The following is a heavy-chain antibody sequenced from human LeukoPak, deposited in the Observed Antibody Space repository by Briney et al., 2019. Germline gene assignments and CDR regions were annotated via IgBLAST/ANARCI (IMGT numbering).Heavy chain of an antibody. V-gene: IGHV4-34*01. CDR1: GGSFSGYY. J-gene: IGHJ4*02. CDR2: INHSGST. Sequence: SETLSLTCAVYGGSFSGYYRSWIRQPPGKGLEWIGEINHSGSTNYNPSLKSRVTISVDTSKNQFSLKLSSVTAADTAVYYCARAAYYYDSSGYYAARYYFDYWGQGTLVTVSS. CDR3: ARAAYYYDSSGYYAARYYFDY. D-gene: IGHD3-22*01.